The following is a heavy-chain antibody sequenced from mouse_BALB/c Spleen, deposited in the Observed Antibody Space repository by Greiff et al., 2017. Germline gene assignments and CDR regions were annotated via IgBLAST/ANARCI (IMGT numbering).Heavy chain of an antibody. J-gene: IGHJ4*01. CDR1: GFSLTSYG. CDR2: IWAGGST. Sequence: VKLVESGPGLVAPSQSLSITCTVSGFSLTSYGVHWVRQPPGKGLEWLGVIWAGGSTNYNSALMSRLSISKDNSKSQVFLKMNSLQTDDTAMYYCAREGLWLRRGDYYAMDYWGQGTSVTVSS. CDR3: AREGLWLRRGDYYAMDY. V-gene: IGHV2-9*02. D-gene: IGHD2-2*01.